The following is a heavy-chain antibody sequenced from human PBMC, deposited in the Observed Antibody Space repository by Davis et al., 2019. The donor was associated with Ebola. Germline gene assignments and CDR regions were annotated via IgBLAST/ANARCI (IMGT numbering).Heavy chain of an antibody. Sequence: AASVKVSCKASGYTFTSYGISWVRQAPGQGLEWMGWISAYNGNTNYAQKLQGRVTMTTDTFTSTAYMELRSLRSDDTAVYYCARNDYGDYYFDYWGQGTLVTVSS. CDR2: ISAYNGNT. J-gene: IGHJ4*02. CDR1: GYTFTSYG. V-gene: IGHV1-18*01. D-gene: IGHD4-17*01. CDR3: ARNDYGDYYFDY.